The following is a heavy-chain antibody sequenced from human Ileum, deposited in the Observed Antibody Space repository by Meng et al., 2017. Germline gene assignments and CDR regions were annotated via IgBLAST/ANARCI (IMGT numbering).Heavy chain of an antibody. Sequence: QVQLQESGPGLVKPSGTLSLTCAVSGGSISTSNWWSWVRQSPGKGLEWIGEVYHSGSTNYNPSLQGRVTILVDKSNNQFSLRLSSVTAADTAVYYCTKESPPTVVSPMSYWGQGILVTVSS. J-gene: IGHJ4*02. V-gene: IGHV4-4*02. CDR3: TKESPPTVVSPMSY. CDR1: GGSISTSNW. D-gene: IGHD2-15*01. CDR2: VYHSGST.